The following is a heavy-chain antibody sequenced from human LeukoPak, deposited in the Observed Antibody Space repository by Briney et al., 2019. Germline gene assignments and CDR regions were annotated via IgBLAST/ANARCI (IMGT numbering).Heavy chain of an antibody. CDR1: GGSISSYY. CDR3: ARRYYDILTGYLLNWFDP. Sequence: PSETLSLTCTVSGGSISSYYWSWIRQPPGKGLEWIGYIYYSGSTNYNPSLKSRVTISVDTSKNQFSLKLSSVTAADTAVYYCARRYYDILTGYLLNWFDPWGQGTLVTVSS. V-gene: IGHV4-59*01. D-gene: IGHD3-9*01. CDR2: IYYSGST. J-gene: IGHJ5*02.